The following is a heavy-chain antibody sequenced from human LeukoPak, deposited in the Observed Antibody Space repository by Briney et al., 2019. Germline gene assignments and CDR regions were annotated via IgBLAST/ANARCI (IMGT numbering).Heavy chain of an antibody. Sequence: ASVKVSSIAFWYHFYGLVMRWVAQAPGQGLEWMGWINPNSGGTNYAQKFQGRVTMTRDTSISTAYMEPSRLRSDDTAVYYCAGWSVSAVGIFTAPPDYWGQGTLVTVSS. CDR2: INPNSGGT. CDR1: WYHFYGLV. V-gene: IGHV1-2*02. D-gene: IGHD3-3*01. J-gene: IGHJ4*02. CDR3: AGWSVSAVGIFTAPPDY.